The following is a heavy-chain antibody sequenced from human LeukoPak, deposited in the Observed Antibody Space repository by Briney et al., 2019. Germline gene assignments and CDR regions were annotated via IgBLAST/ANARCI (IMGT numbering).Heavy chain of an antibody. CDR2: IYYSGST. J-gene: IGHJ4*02. CDR3: ARVGYYDSSGFFDY. Sequence: SETLSLTCTVSGGSISSYYWSGIRQPPGKGLEWIGYIYYSGSTNYNPSLKSRVTISVDTSKNQFSLKLSSVTAADTAVYYCARVGYYDSSGFFDYWGQGTLVTVSS. D-gene: IGHD3-22*01. V-gene: IGHV4-59*01. CDR1: GGSISSYY.